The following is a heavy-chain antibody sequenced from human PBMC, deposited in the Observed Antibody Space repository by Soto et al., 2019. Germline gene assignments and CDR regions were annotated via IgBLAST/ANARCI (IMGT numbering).Heavy chain of an antibody. CDR2: ISGSGGST. CDR1: GFTFSSYA. D-gene: IGHD3-10*01. J-gene: IGHJ6*03. CDR3: AKDHPYYGSGSRTYYYYYYMDV. V-gene: IGHV3-23*01. Sequence: GGSLRLSCAASGFTFSSYAMSWVRQAPGKGLEWVSAISGSGGSTYYADSVKGRFTISRDNSKNTLYLQMNSLRAEDTAVYYCAKDHPYYGSGSRTYYYYYYMDVWGKGTTVTVSS.